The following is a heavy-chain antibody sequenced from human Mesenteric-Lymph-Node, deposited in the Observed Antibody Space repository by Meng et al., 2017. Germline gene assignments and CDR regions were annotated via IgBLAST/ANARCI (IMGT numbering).Heavy chain of an antibody. V-gene: IGHV4-31*03. J-gene: IGHJ4*02. CDR3: ARVSSGWDYFDY. Sequence: QVKLQESGPGLVQPSQTLSLTCTFSGGSVSSGGYYWTWIRQHPGKGLEWFGPIYYSGSTFYNPSLKRRVIISIDTSKNQFSLNLRSVTAADTAVYYCARVSSGWDYFDYWGQGTLVTVSS. D-gene: IGHD6-19*01. CDR1: GGSVSSGGYY. CDR2: IYYSGST.